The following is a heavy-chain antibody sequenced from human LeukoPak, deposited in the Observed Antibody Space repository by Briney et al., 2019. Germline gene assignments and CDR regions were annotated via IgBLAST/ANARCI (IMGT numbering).Heavy chain of an antibody. J-gene: IGHJ4*02. CDR1: GFTFSSHA. CDR3: ARDAYDFWSGYYYYFDY. CDR2: IKQDGSEK. V-gene: IGHV3-7*01. D-gene: IGHD3-3*01. Sequence: GGSLRLSCAASGFTFSSHAMSWVRQAPGKGLEWVANIKQDGSEKYYVDSVKGRFTISRDNAKNSLYLQMNSLRAEDTAVYYCARDAYDFWSGYYYYFDYWGQGTLVTVSS.